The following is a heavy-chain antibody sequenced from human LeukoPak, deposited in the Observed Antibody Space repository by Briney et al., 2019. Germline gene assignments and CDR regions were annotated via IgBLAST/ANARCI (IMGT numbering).Heavy chain of an antibody. V-gene: IGHV4-59*02. CDR1: GDSVSNYY. CDR3: ARYGVVIASTFYYIDV. CDR2: MHPGGTT. D-gene: IGHD2-15*01. J-gene: IGHJ6*03. Sequence: PSETLSLTCTVSGDSVSNYYWSWIRQSPGKGLEWIAFMHPGGTTKYSPSLMSRVAMSVDTSNNQFSLTLTSFTAADTAVYYCARYGVVIASTFYYIDVWGKGTAVTVSS.